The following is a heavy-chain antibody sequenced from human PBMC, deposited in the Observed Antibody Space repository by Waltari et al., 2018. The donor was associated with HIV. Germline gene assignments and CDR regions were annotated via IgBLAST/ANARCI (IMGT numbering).Heavy chain of an antibody. CDR1: GSTSGAKA. Sequence: QVQLVEPGGAGVQPGRPPRPSCAASGSTSGAKAMHWVRQAPGKGLEWVAVISYDGSNKYYADSVKGRFTISRDNSKNTLYLQMNSLRAEDTAVYYCARGYGSYWGQGTLVTVSS. D-gene: IGHD4-17*01. V-gene: IGHV3-30*04. CDR2: ISYDGSNK. CDR3: ARGYGSY. J-gene: IGHJ4*02.